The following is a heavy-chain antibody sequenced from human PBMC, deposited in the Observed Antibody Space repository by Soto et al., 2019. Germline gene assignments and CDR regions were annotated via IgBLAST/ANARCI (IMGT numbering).Heavy chain of an antibody. CDR2: MNPNSGNT. Sequence: GASVKVSCKASGYTFTSYDINWVRQATGQGLEWMGWMNPNSGNTGYAQKFQGRVTMTRNTSISTAYMERSSLRSEDTAVYYCARGHSRGSGYPNYCYYGMDVWGQGTTVTVSS. CDR3: ARGHSRGSGYPNYCYYGMDV. CDR1: GYTFTSYD. V-gene: IGHV1-8*01. D-gene: IGHD3-3*01. J-gene: IGHJ6*02.